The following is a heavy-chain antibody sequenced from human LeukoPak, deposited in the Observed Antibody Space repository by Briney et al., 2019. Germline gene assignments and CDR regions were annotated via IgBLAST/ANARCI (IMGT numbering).Heavy chain of an antibody. CDR3: AKPVTGSIFDY. D-gene: IGHD6-19*01. J-gene: IGHJ4*02. Sequence: GGSLRLSCAASGFTFRTYAMSWVRQAPGKGLEWVSGISDSGDGTYYAESVKGRFTISRDNSKNTVFLQMNSLRADDTAKYYCAKPVTGSIFDYWGRGTLVTVFS. CDR2: ISDSGDGT. V-gene: IGHV3-23*01. CDR1: GFTFRTYA.